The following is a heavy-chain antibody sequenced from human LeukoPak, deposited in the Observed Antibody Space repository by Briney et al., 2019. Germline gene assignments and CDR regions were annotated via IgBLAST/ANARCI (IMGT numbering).Heavy chain of an antibody. J-gene: IGHJ6*02. V-gene: IGHV3-48*01. Sequence: GGSLRLSCAASGFTFSSYSMNWVRQAPRKGLEWVSYISSSSSTIYYADSVKGRFTISRDNSKNTLYLQMNSLRAEDTAVYYCARDLQGYYDSSGQFLGMDVWGQGTTVTVSS. CDR2: ISSSSSTI. D-gene: IGHD3-22*01. CDR3: ARDLQGYYDSSGQFLGMDV. CDR1: GFTFSSYS.